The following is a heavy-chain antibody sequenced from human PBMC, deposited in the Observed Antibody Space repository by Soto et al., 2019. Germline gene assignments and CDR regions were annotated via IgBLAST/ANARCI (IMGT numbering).Heavy chain of an antibody. CDR3: ARGEGLLWFGEKNYYYYGMDV. V-gene: IGHV4-34*01. CDR1: GGSFSGYY. J-gene: IGHJ6*02. Sequence: QVQLQQWGAGLLKPSETLSLTCAVYGGSFSGYYWSWIRQPPGKGLEWIGEINHSGSTNYNPSLKSRVTISVDTSKIQFSLKLSAVTAADTAVYYCARGEGLLWFGEKNYYYYGMDVWGQGTTVTVSS. CDR2: INHSGST. D-gene: IGHD3-10*01.